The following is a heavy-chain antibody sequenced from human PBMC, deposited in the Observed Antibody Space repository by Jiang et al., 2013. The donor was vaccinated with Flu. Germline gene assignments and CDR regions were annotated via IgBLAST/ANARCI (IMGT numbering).Heavy chain of an antibody. V-gene: IGHV4-59*08. CDR1: GSSIGSYS. Sequence: GPGLVKPSETLSLTCTVSGSSIGSYSWSWIRQPPGKGLEWIGYIYHSGSTGYNPSLKSRVTVSVDTSKNQFSLKLSSVTAADTAVYYCARYGSGKFLDYWGQGVLVTGLL. CDR3: ARYGSGKFLDY. CDR2: IYHSGST. D-gene: IGHD3-10*01. J-gene: IGHJ4*02.